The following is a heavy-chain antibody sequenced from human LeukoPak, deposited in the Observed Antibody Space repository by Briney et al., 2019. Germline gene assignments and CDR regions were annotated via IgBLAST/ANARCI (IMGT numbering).Heavy chain of an antibody. D-gene: IGHD2-8*01. CDR2: INQGGSRL. CDR1: GFTFRTYT. CDR3: ARLKDDVTKLDY. V-gene: IGHV3-7*01. Sequence: PGGSLRLSCAASGFTFRTYTINWVRQAPGKGLEWVASINQGGSRLHYLDSVTGRFIISRDDAQNSLFLQMTRLRVDDTAVYYCARLKDDVTKLDYWGQGTLVSVSS. J-gene: IGHJ4*02.